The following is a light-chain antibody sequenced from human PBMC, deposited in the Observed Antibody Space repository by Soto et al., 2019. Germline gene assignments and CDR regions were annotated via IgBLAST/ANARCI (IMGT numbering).Light chain of an antibody. V-gene: IGKV1-33*01. CDR2: DAS. J-gene: IGKJ1*01. CDR1: QDIRNY. Sequence: DTRITQSPSSLSASVGDTDTITCKASQDIRNYLNWFQQKPGKAPKLLIYDASNLETGVPSRFSGSGSGTDFTFTISSLQPEDIATYYCQQYDNLPRTFGQGTKVEIK. CDR3: QQYDNLPRT.